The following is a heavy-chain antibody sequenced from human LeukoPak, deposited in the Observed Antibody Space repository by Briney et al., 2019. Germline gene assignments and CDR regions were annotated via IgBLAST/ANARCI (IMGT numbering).Heavy chain of an antibody. V-gene: IGHV1-18*01. D-gene: IGHD4-17*01. J-gene: IGHJ3*02. CDR3: ARDRDYGDYVEAFDI. CDR1: GYTFTSYG. Sequence: ASVKVSCKASGYTFTSYGISWVRQAPGQGLEWMGWISAYNGNTNYAQKLQGRVTMTTDTSTSTAYMELRSLRADDTAVYYCARDRDYGDYVEAFDIWGQGTMVTVSS. CDR2: ISAYNGNT.